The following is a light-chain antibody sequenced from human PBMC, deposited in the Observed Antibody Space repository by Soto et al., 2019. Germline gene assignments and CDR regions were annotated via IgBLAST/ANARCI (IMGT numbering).Light chain of an antibody. V-gene: IGKV3-11*01. CDR1: QSVRSY. CDR3: HQRSKWPLT. CDR2: DAS. Sequence: EIVLTQSPATLSLSPGERATLSCRASQSVRSYLAWYQQKPGQAPRLLIYDASNRATDIPARFSGSGSGTDFTLTISSLDSEDSAVYYCHQRSKWPLTFGGGTKVEIK. J-gene: IGKJ4*01.